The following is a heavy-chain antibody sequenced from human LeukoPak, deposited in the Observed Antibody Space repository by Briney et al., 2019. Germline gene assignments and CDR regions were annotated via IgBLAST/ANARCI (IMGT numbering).Heavy chain of an antibody. J-gene: IGHJ6*03. CDR3: AKGSKGVVFTRDHYMDV. CDR1: GFTFSSYG. Sequence: GGTLRLSCAASGFTFSSYGMSWVRQAPGKGLEWVSAISGSGGSTYYADSVKGRFTISRDNSKNTLYLQMNSLRAEDTAVYYCAKGSKGVVFTRDHYMDVWGKGTTVTISS. V-gene: IGHV3-23*01. D-gene: IGHD3-3*01. CDR2: ISGSGGST.